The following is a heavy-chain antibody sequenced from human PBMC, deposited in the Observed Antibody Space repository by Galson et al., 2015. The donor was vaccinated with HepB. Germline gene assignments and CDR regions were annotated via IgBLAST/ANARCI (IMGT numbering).Heavy chain of an antibody. CDR1: GFIFSGHG. V-gene: IGHV3-23*01. J-gene: IGHJ4*02. CDR2: ISANARGT. CDR3: ARRFLYSGTHDD. D-gene: IGHD3-10*02. Sequence: SLRLSCAGSGFIFSGHGMTWVRQAPGKGLEWVSTISANARGTDYADTVKGRFTISRDNSRNTLYLQMNRIRAEDAAIYYCARRFLYSGTHDDWGQGTLVTASS.